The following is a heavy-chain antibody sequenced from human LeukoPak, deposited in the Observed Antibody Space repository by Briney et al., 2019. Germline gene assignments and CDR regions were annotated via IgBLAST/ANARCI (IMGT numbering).Heavy chain of an antibody. CDR3: GKDSRAFWSGYSHLDS. J-gene: IGHJ4*02. CDR1: GFSFSTYG. V-gene: IGHV3-23*01. CDR2: ISGSGGST. D-gene: IGHD3-3*01. Sequence: GGSLRLSCAASGFSFSTYGMHWVRQAPGKGLEWVSVISGSGGSTYYADSVKGRFTISRDNSKNTLYLQMNSLRAEDTAVYFCGKDSRAFWSGYSHLDSWGQGTLVTVSS.